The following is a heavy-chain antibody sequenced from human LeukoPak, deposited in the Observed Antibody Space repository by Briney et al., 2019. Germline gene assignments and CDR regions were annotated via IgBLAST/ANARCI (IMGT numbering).Heavy chain of an antibody. CDR3: ARGAVTMVRGVRY. J-gene: IGHJ4*02. V-gene: IGHV4-30-2*01. Sequence: PSETLSLTCAVSGGSISSGGYSWSWIRQPPGKGLEWIGYIYHSGSTYYNPSLKSRVTISVDTSKNQFSLKLSSVTAADTAVYYCARGAVTMVRGVRYWGQGTLVTVSS. CDR2: IYHSGST. CDR1: GGSISSGGYS. D-gene: IGHD3-10*01.